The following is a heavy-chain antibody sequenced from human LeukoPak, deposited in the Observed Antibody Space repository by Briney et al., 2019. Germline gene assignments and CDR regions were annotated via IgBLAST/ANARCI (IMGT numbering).Heavy chain of an antibody. CDR1: GGTFSSYA. J-gene: IGHJ1*01. D-gene: IGHD3-22*01. Sequence: SVKVSCKASGGTFSSYAISWVRQAPGQGLELMGGIIPIFGTANYAQKFQGRVTITTDESTSTAYMELSSLRSEDTAVYYCAKDAEMWYYDSSGYYPSGYFQHWGQGTLVTVSS. CDR2: IIPIFGTA. CDR3: AKDAEMWYYDSSGYYPSGYFQH. V-gene: IGHV1-69*05.